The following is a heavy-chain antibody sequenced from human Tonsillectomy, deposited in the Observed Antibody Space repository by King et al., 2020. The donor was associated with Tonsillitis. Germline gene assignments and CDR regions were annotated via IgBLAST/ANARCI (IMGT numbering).Heavy chain of an antibody. CDR1: GFSFTTTGVG. J-gene: IGHJ4*02. Sequence: TLKESGPTLVKPTQTLTLTCTFSGFSFTTTGVGVGWIRQPPGKALEWLALIYWDDDKRYSPSLKGRLTVTKDTSKNQVVLTLTNVDPVDTATYYCAHRQRGYAAVGPATDYWGPGILVTVSS. V-gene: IGHV2-5*02. CDR3: AHRQRGYAAVGPATDY. D-gene: IGHD2-2*01. CDR2: IYWDDDK.